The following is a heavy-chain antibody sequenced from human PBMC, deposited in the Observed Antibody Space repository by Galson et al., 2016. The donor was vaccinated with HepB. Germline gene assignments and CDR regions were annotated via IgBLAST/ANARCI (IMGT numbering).Heavy chain of an antibody. J-gene: IGHJ4*02. Sequence: SLRLSCAASGFTFSRYEMNWVRQAPGKGLEWVSYISSSGTTIYYADSVKGRFTISRDNSMDTLYLQMSSLRAEDTAVYYCARGPRYYDTNGYFDYWGQGILVTDSS. D-gene: IGHD3-22*01. CDR2: ISSSGTTI. CDR1: GFTFSRYE. V-gene: IGHV3-48*03. CDR3: ARGPRYYDTNGYFDY.